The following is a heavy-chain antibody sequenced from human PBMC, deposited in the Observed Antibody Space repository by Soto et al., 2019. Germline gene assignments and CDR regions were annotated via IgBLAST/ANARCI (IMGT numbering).Heavy chain of an antibody. Sequence: QVQLVQSGAEVKKPGSSVNVSCKASGGTFSSYAISWVRQAPGQGLEWMGGIIPIFGTANYAQKFQGRVTLTADESTSTAYMERSSLRSEDTAVYYCAGGRSSSVELGFDYWGQGTLVTVSS. CDR2: IIPIFGTA. J-gene: IGHJ4*02. CDR1: GGTFSSYA. V-gene: IGHV1-69*01. CDR3: AGGRSSSVELGFDY. D-gene: IGHD6-13*01.